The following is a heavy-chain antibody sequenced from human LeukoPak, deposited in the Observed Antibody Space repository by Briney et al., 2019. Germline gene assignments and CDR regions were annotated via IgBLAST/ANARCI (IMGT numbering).Heavy chain of an antibody. J-gene: IGHJ1*01. CDR1: GFTLSDSY. Sequence: GGSLRLSCAASGFTLSDSYMSWIRQAPGEGLEWISYISSSGSTTYYADSVKGRFTISRDNSKNTLYLQMNSLRAEDTAVYYCARSPYFCTRGYFFGGEQYWGQGTLVTVSS. D-gene: IGHD3-22*01. V-gene: IGHV3-11*04. CDR3: ARSPYFCTRGYFFGGEQY. CDR2: ISSSGSTT.